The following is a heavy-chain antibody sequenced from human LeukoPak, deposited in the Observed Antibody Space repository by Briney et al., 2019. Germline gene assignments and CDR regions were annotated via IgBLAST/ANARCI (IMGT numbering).Heavy chain of an antibody. CDR3: ARGDSSSWSLFDY. D-gene: IGHD6-13*01. J-gene: IGHJ4*02. CDR2: IYESGRT. CDR1: GGSISSGYHY. Sequence: SETLSLTCTVSGGSISSGYHYWGWIRQPPGKGLEWIGSIYESGRTHYNPSLRSRITISVDTSKNQFSLELSSVTVADTAVYYCARGDSSSWSLFDYWGQGTLVTVSS. V-gene: IGHV4-39*01.